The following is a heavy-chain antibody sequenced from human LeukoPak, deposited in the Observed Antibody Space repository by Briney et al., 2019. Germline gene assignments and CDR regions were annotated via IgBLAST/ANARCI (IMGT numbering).Heavy chain of an antibody. J-gene: IGHJ4*02. CDR2: IYYSGST. V-gene: IGHV4-39*07. CDR3: ARGRRAYYYGSGNFDY. CDR1: GGSISSSSYY. D-gene: IGHD3-10*01. Sequence: SETLSLTCTVSGGSISSSSYYWGWIRQPPGKGLEWIGSIYYSGSTNYNPSLKSRVTISVDTSKNQFSLKLSSVTAADTAVYYCARGRRAYYYGSGNFDYWGQGTLVTVSS.